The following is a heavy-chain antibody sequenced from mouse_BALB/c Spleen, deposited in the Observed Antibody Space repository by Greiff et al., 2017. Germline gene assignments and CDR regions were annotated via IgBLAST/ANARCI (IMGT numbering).Heavy chain of an antibody. J-gene: IGHJ3*01. CDR1: GFTFSSYG. CDR2: ISSGGSYT. CDR3: ARHGTTTFPWFAY. D-gene: IGHD5-5*01. Sequence: VQLKESGGDLVKPGGSLKLSCAASGFTFSSYGMSWVRQTPDKRLEWVATISSGGSYTYYPDSVKGRFTISRDNAKNTLYLQMSSLKSEDTAMYYCARHGTTTFPWFAYWGQGTLVTVSA. V-gene: IGHV5-6*01.